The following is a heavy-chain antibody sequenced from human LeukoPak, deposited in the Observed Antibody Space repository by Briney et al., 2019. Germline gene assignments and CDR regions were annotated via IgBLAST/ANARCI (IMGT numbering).Heavy chain of an antibody. CDR2: LSSTSIYI. CDR3: ARDRAIFGVVPRSTRGYYMDV. J-gene: IGHJ6*03. CDR1: GFTFSRYS. Sequence: GGSLRLSCAASGFTFSRYSMNWVRQAPGKGLEWVSTLSSTSIYIYYADSVKGRFTISRDNARNSLYLQMNSLRAEDTAVYYCARDRAIFGVVPRSTRGYYMDVWGKGTTVTVSS. V-gene: IGHV3-21*01. D-gene: IGHD3-3*01.